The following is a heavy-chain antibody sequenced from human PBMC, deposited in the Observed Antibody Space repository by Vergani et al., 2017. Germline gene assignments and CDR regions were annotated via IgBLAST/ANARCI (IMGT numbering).Heavy chain of an antibody. J-gene: IGHJ4*02. D-gene: IGHD3-16*01. V-gene: IGHV1-69*01. CDR3: AKERAFFSGGAFDY. CDR2: IIPIFGTA. CDR1: GGTFSSYA. Sequence: QVQLVESGAEVKKPGSSVKVSCKASGGTFSSYAISWVRQAPGQGLEWMGGIIPIFGTANYAQKFQGRVTITADESTSTAYMALSSLRSEDTAVYYCAKERAFFSGGAFDYWGQGTLVTVSS.